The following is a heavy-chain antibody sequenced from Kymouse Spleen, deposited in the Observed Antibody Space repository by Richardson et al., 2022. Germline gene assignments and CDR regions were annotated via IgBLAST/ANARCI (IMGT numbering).Heavy chain of an antibody. CDR1: GGSISSSSYY. Sequence: QLQLQESGPGLVKPSETLSLTCTVSGGSISSSSYYWGWIRQPPGKGLEWIGSIYYSGSTYYNPSLKSRVTISVDTSKNQFSLKLSSVTAADTAVYYCARHDYYGSGSYYYYYYYYGMDVWGQGTTVTVSS. CDR3: ARHDYYGSGSYYYYYYYYGMDV. CDR2: IYYSGST. J-gene: IGHJ6*02. V-gene: IGHV4-39*01. D-gene: IGHD3-10*01.